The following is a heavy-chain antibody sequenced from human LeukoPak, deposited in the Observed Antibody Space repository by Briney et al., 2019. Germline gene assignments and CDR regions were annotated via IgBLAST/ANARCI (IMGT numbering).Heavy chain of an antibody. CDR1: GGTFSSYA. CDR2: IIPIFGTA. J-gene: IGHJ6*03. CDR3: ARGEVIAAADTYYYYYMDV. D-gene: IGHD6-13*01. V-gene: IGHV1-69*13. Sequence: SVKVSCKASGGTFSSYAISWVRQAPGQGLEWMGGIIPIFGTANYAQKFQGRVTITADESTSTAYMELSSLRSEDTAVYYCARGEVIAAADTYYYYYMDVWGKGTTVTVSS.